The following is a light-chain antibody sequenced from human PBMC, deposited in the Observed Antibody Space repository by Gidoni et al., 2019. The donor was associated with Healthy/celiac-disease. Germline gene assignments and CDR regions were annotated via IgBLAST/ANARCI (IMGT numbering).Light chain of an antibody. CDR3: QQSYSTPPVT. V-gene: IGKV1-39*01. CDR1: QSISSY. Sequence: DIQMTQSPFSLSASVGDRVTITCRASQSISSYLNWYQQKPGKAPKLLIYAAASLQSGVPSRFSSSGSGTDFTITISSLQAEDFATYYCQQSYSTPPVTFGGGTKVEIK. J-gene: IGKJ4*02. CDR2: AAA.